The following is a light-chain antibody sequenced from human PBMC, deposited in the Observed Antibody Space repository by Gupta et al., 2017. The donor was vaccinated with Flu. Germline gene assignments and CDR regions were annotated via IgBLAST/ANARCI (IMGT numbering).Light chain of an antibody. CDR2: DVN. CDR3: CSYTRSSTYV. CDR1: SSDVGGYYS. V-gene: IGLV2-14*01. J-gene: IGLJ1*01. Sequence: QSALTQPASVSGSPGQSITISCTGTSSDVGGYYSVSWYQLPPGKAPKLMIYDVNKRTSGVSDRFSGSKSGNTASLTISGLQAEDEADYYCCSYTRSSTYVFGTGTKVTVL.